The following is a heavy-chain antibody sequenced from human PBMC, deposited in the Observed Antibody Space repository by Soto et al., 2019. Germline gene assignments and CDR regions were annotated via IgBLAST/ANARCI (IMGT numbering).Heavy chain of an antibody. CDR3: ARPGYSSGWYYYYYGMDV. Sequence: AGGSLRLSCAASGFTFSSYSMNWVRQAPGKGLEWVSSISSSSSYIYYADSVKGRFTISRDNAKNSLYLQMNSLRAEDTAVYYCARPGYSSGWYYYYYGMDVWGQGTTVTVSS. CDR2: ISSSSSYI. J-gene: IGHJ6*02. D-gene: IGHD6-19*01. V-gene: IGHV3-21*01. CDR1: GFTFSSYS.